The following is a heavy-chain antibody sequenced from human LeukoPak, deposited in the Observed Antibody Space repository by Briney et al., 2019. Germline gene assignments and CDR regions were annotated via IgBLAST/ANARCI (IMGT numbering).Heavy chain of an antibody. CDR3: ANEGAAGH. V-gene: IGHV4-59*01. J-gene: IGHJ4*02. D-gene: IGHD6-13*01. CDR1: GGSISSYY. CDR2: IYYSGTT. Sequence: SETLSLTCTVSGGSISSYYWSWIRQPPVKGLEWIGYIYYSGTTNYNPSLKSRVTISVDTSKNQISLKLSSVTAADTAVYYCANEGAAGHWGQGTLVTVSS.